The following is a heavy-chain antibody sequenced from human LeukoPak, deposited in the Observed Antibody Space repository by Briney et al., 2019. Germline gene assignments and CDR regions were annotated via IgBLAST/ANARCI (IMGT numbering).Heavy chain of an antibody. Sequence: SVKVSCKASGGTFSSYAISWVRQAPGQALEWMGGIIPIFGTANYAQKFQGIVTITADESTSTAYMELSSLRSEDTAVYYCVRTPTTVTTIDAFDIWGQGTMVTVSS. V-gene: IGHV1-69*13. CDR2: IIPIFGTA. CDR3: VRTPTTVTTIDAFDI. CDR1: GGTFSSYA. D-gene: IGHD4-17*01. J-gene: IGHJ3*02.